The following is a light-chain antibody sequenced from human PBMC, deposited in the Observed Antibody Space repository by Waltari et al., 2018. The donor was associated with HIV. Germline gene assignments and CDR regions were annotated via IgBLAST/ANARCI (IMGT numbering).Light chain of an antibody. CDR1: GSDLRGYNS. CDR3: SSYAGSDTYV. V-gene: IGLV2-8*01. J-gene: IGLJ1*01. Sequence: QSALTQPASASGSPGQSITISCTGTGSDLRGYNSVSWYQHHPGKAPKIIIYEVSKRPSGVPDRFSGSMSGNTASLTVSGLQAEDEADYYCSSYAGSDTYVFGAGTKVTVL. CDR2: EVS.